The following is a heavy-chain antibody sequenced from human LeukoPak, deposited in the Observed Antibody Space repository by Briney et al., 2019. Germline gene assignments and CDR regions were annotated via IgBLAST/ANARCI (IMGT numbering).Heavy chain of an antibody. CDR1: GFTFSSYA. Sequence: GGSLRLSCAASGFTFSSYAMSWVRQAPGRGLEWVSAISGSGGSTYYADSVKGGFTISSDNSKNTLYLQMNSLRAEDTAVYYCATQPSAYYYDSSGYYYGAFDIWVQGTMVTVSS. CDR2: ISGSGGST. J-gene: IGHJ3*02. D-gene: IGHD3-22*01. V-gene: IGHV3-23*01. CDR3: ATQPSAYYYDSSGYYYGAFDI.